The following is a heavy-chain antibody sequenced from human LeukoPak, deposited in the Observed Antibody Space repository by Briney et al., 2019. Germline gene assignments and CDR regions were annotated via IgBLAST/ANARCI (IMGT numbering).Heavy chain of an antibody. D-gene: IGHD4-23*01. CDR3: ARVFYGGISDYYFDY. Sequence: SVKASCKASGGTFSSYAISWVRQAPGQGLEWMGRIIPIFGIANYAQKFQGRVTITADKSTSTAYMELSSLRSEDTAVYYCARVFYGGISDYYFDYWGQGTLVTVSS. J-gene: IGHJ4*02. CDR1: GGTFSSYA. V-gene: IGHV1-69*04. CDR2: IIPIFGIA.